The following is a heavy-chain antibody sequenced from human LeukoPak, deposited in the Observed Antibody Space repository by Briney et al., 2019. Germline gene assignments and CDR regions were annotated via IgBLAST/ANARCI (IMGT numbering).Heavy chain of an antibody. CDR3: ARHPYYYGSGSYPENGMDV. Sequence: PSETLSLTCTVSGGSISSYYWSWIRQPAGKGLEWIGRIYTSGSTNYNPSLKSRVTMSVDTSKNQFSLKLSSVTAADTAVYYCARHPYYYGSGSYPENGMDVWGQGTTVTVSS. CDR2: IYTSGST. V-gene: IGHV4-4*07. D-gene: IGHD3-10*01. J-gene: IGHJ6*02. CDR1: GGSISSYY.